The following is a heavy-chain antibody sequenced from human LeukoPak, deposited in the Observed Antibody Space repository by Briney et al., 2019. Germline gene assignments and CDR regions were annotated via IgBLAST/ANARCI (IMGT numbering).Heavy chain of an antibody. CDR3: ARDHVDSSSWYGYYYYYGMDV. V-gene: IGHV1-8*02. J-gene: IGHJ6*02. D-gene: IGHD6-13*01. Sequence: ASVKVSCKASGYTFTSYGISWVRQAPGQGLEWMGWMNPNSGNTGYAQKFQGRVTMTRNTSISTAYMELSSLRSEDTAVYYCARDHVDSSSWYGYYYYYGMDVWGQGTTVTVSS. CDR2: MNPNSGNT. CDR1: GYTFTSYG.